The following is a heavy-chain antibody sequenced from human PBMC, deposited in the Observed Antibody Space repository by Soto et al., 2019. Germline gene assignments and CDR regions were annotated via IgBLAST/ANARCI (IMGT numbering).Heavy chain of an antibody. V-gene: IGHV3-7*05. CDR1: GFTFNNFW. CDR3: ARDGGPSSYYYSSGMDV. J-gene: IGHJ6*02. CDR2: IKYDGSEK. D-gene: IGHD2-15*01. Sequence: GGSLRLSCAASGFTFNNFWMTWVRQAPGKGLEWVANIKYDGSEKYYVDSVKGRFTVSRDNAKNSLCLQMNSLRAEDTAVYYCARDGGPSSYYYSSGMDVWGRGTTVTVSS.